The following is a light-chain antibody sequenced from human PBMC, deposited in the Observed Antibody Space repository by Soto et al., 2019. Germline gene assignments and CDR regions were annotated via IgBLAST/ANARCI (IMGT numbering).Light chain of an antibody. Sequence: EIVLTQSPATLSLSPGERATLSCRASQSVSSYLAWYQQKPGQAPKLLIYDASARATGIPARFSGSGSGTDFTLTNSSIETEDFAVYNCQQRSNLMYTFGQGTKLEIK. CDR3: QQRSNLMYT. CDR1: QSVSSY. J-gene: IGKJ2*01. CDR2: DAS. V-gene: IGKV3-11*01.